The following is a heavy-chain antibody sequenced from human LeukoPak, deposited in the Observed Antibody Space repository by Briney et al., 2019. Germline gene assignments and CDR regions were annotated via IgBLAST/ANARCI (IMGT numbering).Heavy chain of an antibody. V-gene: IGHV3-15*01. CDR3: VTGFGVSSGWQPFDY. D-gene: IGHD6-19*01. CDR1: GITFINAW. CDR2: IKSQSYGGTA. J-gene: IGHJ4*02. Sequence: GESLRLSCTTSGITFINAWMTWVRQAPGKGPEWVGRIKSQSYGGTADYSAAVTGRFTISREDSTSTLFLQMESLRPEDTAMYYCVTGFGVSSGWQPFDYWGQGTLVTVSS.